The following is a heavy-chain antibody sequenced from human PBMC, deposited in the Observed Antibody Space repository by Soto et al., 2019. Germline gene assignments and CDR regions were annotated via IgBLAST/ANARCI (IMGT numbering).Heavy chain of an antibody. V-gene: IGHV3-23*01. J-gene: IGHJ4*02. CDR2: ISDSGST. CDR1: GFTFSRYA. D-gene: IGHD2-2*01. Sequence: GGSLRLSCTASGFTFSRYAMSWVRQAPGKGLEWVSTISDSGSTYYAESVKGRLTISRDNSKHTLYLQMNSLRAEDTAVYYCAKGGLGDCSTTSCLFHLDDWGLGALVTVSS. CDR3: AKGGLGDCSTTSCLFHLDD.